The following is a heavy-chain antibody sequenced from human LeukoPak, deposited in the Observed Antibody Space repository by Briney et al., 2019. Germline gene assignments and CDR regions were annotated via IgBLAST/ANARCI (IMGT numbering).Heavy chain of an antibody. CDR1: GGSISSSSYY. V-gene: IGHV4-39*07. D-gene: IGHD1-20*01. CDR2: INYSGDT. J-gene: IGHJ4*02. CDR3: VRLQAVTGNFDY. Sequence: SETLSLTCTVSGGSISSSSYYWGWIRQPPGKGLEWIETINYSGDTYYNPSLKSRVTISVDSSKNQFSLKLSSVTATDTAVYYCVRLQAVTGNFDYWGQGALVTVSS.